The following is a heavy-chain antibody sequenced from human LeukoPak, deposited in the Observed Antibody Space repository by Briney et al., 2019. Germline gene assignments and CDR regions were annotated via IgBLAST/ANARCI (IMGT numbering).Heavy chain of an antibody. J-gene: IGHJ6*03. CDR1: GFTVSSNY. CDR2: IYSGGST. D-gene: IGHD4-17*01. V-gene: IGHV3-53*01. Sequence: GGSLRLSCAASGFTVSSNYMSWVRQAPGKGLEWVSLIYSGGSTYYADSVKGRFTISRDNAKNSLYLQMNSLRAEDTAVYYCARDRVDGDYSYYYYYYMDVWGKGTTVTVSS. CDR3: ARDRVDGDYSYYYYYYMDV.